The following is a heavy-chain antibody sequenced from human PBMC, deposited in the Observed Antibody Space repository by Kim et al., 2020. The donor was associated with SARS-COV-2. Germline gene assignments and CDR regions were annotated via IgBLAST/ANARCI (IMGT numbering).Heavy chain of an antibody. D-gene: IGHD1-26*01. CDR3: ARQPLVGATLGYFDY. Sequence: SETLSLTCTVSGGSISSSSYYWGWIRQPPGKGLEWIGSIYYSGSTYYNPSLKSRVTISVDTSKNQFSLKLSSVIAADTAVYYCARQPLVGATLGYFDYWGQGTLVTVSS. V-gene: IGHV4-39*01. J-gene: IGHJ4*02. CDR1: GGSISSSSYY. CDR2: IYYSGST.